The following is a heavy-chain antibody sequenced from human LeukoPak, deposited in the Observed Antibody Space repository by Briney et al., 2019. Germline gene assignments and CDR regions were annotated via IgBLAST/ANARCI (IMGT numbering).Heavy chain of an antibody. J-gene: IGHJ5*02. Sequence: PSGTLSLTCTVSGGSISSGGYYWSWIRQHPGKGLEWIGYIYYSGSTYYNPSLKSRVTISVDTSKNQFSLKLSSVTAADTAVYYCARTYMTSARFDPWGQGTLVTVSS. CDR1: GGSISSGGYY. V-gene: IGHV4-31*03. CDR2: IYYSGST. D-gene: IGHD4-11*01. CDR3: ARTYMTSARFDP.